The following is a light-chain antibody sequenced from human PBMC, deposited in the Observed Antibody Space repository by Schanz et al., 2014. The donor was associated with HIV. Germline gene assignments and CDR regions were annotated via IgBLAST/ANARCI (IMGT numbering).Light chain of an antibody. V-gene: IGLV2-8*01. CDR1: NSDVGYYNY. Sequence: QSALTQPPSASGSPGQSVTISCTGTNSDVGYYNYVSWYRQHPGKAPKLMIYEVSKRPSGVPDRFSGSKSGNTASLTVSGLQAEDEANYYCQSFDKSVSGVVFGGGTKLTVL. J-gene: IGLJ2*01. CDR2: EVS. CDR3: QSFDKSVSGVV.